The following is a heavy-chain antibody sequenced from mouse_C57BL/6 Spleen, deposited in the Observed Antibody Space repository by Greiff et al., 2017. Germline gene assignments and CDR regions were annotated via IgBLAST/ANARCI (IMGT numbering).Heavy chain of an antibody. J-gene: IGHJ2*01. V-gene: IGHV1-4*01. Sequence: VQLQESGAELARPGASVKMSCKASGYTFTSYTMHWVKQRPGQGLEWIGYINPSSGYTKYNQKFKDKATLTADKSSSTAYMQLSSLTSEDSAVYYCARYPLNWDGDYWGQGTTLTVSS. D-gene: IGHD4-1*02. CDR1: GYTFTSYT. CDR2: INPSSGYT. CDR3: ARYPLNWDGDY.